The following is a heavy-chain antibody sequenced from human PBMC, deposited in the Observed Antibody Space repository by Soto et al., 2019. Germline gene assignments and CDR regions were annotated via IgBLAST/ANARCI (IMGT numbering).Heavy chain of an antibody. Sequence: WGSLTLPCAASGDTLSNYAMSWFGQSPGKGLEWVSSISFGSTYHSDSVKYRFSISPDNSKNTLYLQKNSPRNKDNTVYYCAKATVSGWFFFDHWGQGTLVTVSS. J-gene: IGHJ4*02. CDR3: AKATVSGWFFFDH. V-gene: IGHV3-23*01. CDR1: GDTLSNYA. CDR2: ISFGST. D-gene: IGHD6-19*01.